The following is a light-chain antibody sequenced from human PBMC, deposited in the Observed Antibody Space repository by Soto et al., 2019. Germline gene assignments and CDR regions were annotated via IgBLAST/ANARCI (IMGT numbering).Light chain of an antibody. CDR1: SSDVGGYNY. V-gene: IGLV2-11*01. CDR3: SSHAGTSVV. CDR2: DVT. Sequence: QSVLSQPRSVSGSPGQSVTISCTGTSSDVGGYNYVAWFRQHPCKTPKVIIYDVTNRPSGVPDRFSGSKSGNTASLTISGLQAEDEADYYCSSHAGTSVVFGGGTKVTVL. J-gene: IGLJ1*01.